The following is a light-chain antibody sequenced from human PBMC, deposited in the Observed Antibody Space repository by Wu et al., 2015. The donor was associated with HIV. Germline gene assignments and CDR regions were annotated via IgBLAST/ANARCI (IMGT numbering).Light chain of an antibody. V-gene: IGKV3-11*01. CDR2: DAS. J-gene: IGKJ4*01. CDR1: QSISTY. Sequence: EIVLTQSPATLSLSPGERATLSCRASQSISTYLAWYQQKLGQAPRLLIYDASNRATGIPARFSGSGSGTDFTLTVSGLEPEDFAVYYCQQRSNWPLTFGGGTKVEIK. CDR3: QQRSNWPLT.